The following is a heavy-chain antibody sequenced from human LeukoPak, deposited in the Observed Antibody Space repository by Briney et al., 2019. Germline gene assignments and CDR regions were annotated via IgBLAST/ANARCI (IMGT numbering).Heavy chain of an antibody. J-gene: IGHJ4*02. CDR3: ARHGDILNGYLDY. CDR2: IYHSGST. Sequence: SQTLSFTCAVSGGSISSGGYSWSWIRQPPGKGLEWIGYIYHSGSTYYNPSLKSRVTISVDTSKNQFSLKLSSVTAADTAVYYCARHGDILNGYLDYWGQGTLVTVSS. CDR1: GGSISSGGYS. D-gene: IGHD3-9*01. V-gene: IGHV4-30-2*01.